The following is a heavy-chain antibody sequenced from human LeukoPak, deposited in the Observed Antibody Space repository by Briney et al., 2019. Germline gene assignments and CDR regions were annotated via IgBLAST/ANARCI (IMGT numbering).Heavy chain of an antibody. V-gene: IGHV3-21*01. CDR2: ISSSSSYI. Sequence: GGSLRLSCAASGFTFSSYSMNWVRQAPGKGLEWVSSISSSSSYIYYADSVKGRFTISRDNAKNSLYLQMNSLRAEDTAVYYCARDDRLGSSGNYGMDVWGQGTTVTVSS. D-gene: IGHD3-22*01. CDR3: ARDDRLGSSGNYGMDV. CDR1: GFTFSSYS. J-gene: IGHJ6*02.